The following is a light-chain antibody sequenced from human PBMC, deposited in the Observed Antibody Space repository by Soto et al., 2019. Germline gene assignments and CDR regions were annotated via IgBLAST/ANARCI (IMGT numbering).Light chain of an antibody. V-gene: IGKV3-11*01. CDR2: DTS. CDR1: QSVKNF. CDR3: QQRNNWPFT. Sequence: EVVLTQSPATLSLSPGERATLSCRASQSVKNFLAWYQQKPDQAPRLLIYDTSNRATAIPARFSGSGSGTDFTLTISALEPEDLAVYYCQQRNNWPFTFGPGTKVDIK. J-gene: IGKJ3*01.